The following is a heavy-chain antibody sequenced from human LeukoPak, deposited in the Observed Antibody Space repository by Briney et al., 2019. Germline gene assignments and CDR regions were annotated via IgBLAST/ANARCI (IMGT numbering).Heavy chain of an antibody. V-gene: IGHV3-23*01. Sequence: GGSLRLSCEASGFTFTNYGMTWVRQAPGKGLEWVSGISSSGGSTYYADSVKGRFTISRDNSKNTLYLQTNSLRADDTAVYYCAKGSSSGWYRPLDYWGQGTLVTVSS. J-gene: IGHJ4*02. CDR2: ISSSGGST. D-gene: IGHD6-19*01. CDR1: GFTFTNYG. CDR3: AKGSSSGWYRPLDY.